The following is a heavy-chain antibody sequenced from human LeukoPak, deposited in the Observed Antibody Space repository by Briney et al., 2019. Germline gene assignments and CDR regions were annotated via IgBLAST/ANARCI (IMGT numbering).Heavy chain of an antibody. CDR1: GCTFSSHS. CDR2: ISSSNRYI. D-gene: IGHD6-13*01. J-gene: IGHJ4*02. Sequence: PGGSLRVTCAVSGCTFSSHSKNWVRQPPAKGKERVSSISSSNRYIYYADSVKDRFTISRDNATNSLSLQRSSLRAEDTAVYYCARDTVAIAAASTFDSWGQGTVINVSS. CDR3: ARDTVAIAAASTFDS. V-gene: IGHV3-21*03.